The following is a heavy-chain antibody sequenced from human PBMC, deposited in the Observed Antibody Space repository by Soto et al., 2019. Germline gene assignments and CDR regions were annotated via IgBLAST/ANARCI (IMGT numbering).Heavy chain of an antibody. CDR1: GFTFSGSA. D-gene: IGHD3-10*01. V-gene: IGHV3-73*01. CDR2: IRSKANSYAT. CDR3: ARAGGADITMVRGEEYYYYGMDV. J-gene: IGHJ6*01. Sequence: GGSLRLSCAASGFTFSGSAMHWVRQASGKGLEWVGRIRSKANSYATAYAASVKGRFTISRDDSKNTAYLQMNSLKTEDTAVYYCARAGGADITMVRGEEYYYYGMDVWGQGSKVTVSS.